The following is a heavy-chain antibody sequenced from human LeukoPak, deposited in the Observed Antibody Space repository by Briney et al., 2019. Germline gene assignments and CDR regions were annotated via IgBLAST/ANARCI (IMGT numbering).Heavy chain of an antibody. CDR3: ARDAYGDYDAYYYYGMDV. Sequence: GGSLRLSCAASGFTFSSCGMHWVRQAPGKGLEWVAVIWYDGSKKYHADSVKGRFTISRDNSKNTLYLQMNSLRAEDTAVYYCARDAYGDYDAYYYYGMDVWGQGTTVTVSS. V-gene: IGHV3-33*01. CDR1: GFTFSSCG. CDR2: IWYDGSKK. D-gene: IGHD4-17*01. J-gene: IGHJ6*02.